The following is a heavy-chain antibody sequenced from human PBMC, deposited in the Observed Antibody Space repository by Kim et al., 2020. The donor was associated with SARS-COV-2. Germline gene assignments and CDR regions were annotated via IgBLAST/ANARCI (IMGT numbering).Heavy chain of an antibody. D-gene: IGHD3-22*01. Sequence: GGSLRLSCAASGFTFSSYSMNWVRQAPGKGLEWVSSISSSSSYIYYADSVKGRFTISRDNAKNSLYLQMNSLRAEDTAVYYCARVAGYYYDSSGQGTNWGQGTLVTVS. V-gene: IGHV3-21*01. J-gene: IGHJ4*02. CDR3: ARVAGYYYDSSGQGTN. CDR1: GFTFSSYS. CDR2: ISSSSSYI.